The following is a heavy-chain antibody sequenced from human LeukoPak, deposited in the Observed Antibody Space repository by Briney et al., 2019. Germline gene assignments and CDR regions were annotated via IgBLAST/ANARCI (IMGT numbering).Heavy chain of an antibody. V-gene: IGHV4-34*01. Sequence: PSETLSLTCTVSGGSISSYYWSWIRQPPGKGLEWIGEINHSGSTNYNPSLKSRVTISVDTSKNQFSLKLSSVTAADTAVYYCASEIRSPIEVDPDPEQGDYWGQGTLVTVSS. J-gene: IGHJ4*02. CDR1: GGSISSYY. CDR2: INHSGST. D-gene: IGHD2-15*01. CDR3: ASEIRSPIEVDPDPEQGDY.